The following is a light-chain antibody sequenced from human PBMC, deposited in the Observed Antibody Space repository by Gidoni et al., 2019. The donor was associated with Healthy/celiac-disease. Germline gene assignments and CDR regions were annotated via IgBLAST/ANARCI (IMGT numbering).Light chain of an antibody. Sequence: EIVLTQSTATLSLSPGERATLSCRASQSVSSYLAWYQHNPGQAPRLLIYDASNRATSIPARFSGSGSGTDFTLTISSLEPEYFAIYYCQQRSNWATFGGGTKVEIK. CDR3: QQRSNWAT. CDR2: DAS. CDR1: QSVSSY. V-gene: IGKV3-11*01. J-gene: IGKJ4*01.